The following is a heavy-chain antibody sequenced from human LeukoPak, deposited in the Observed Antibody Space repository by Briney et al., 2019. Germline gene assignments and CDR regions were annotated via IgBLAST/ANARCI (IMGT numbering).Heavy chain of an antibody. Sequence: GGSLRLFCAASGFTFSSYGMQWVRQAPGKGLEGVAFIWYDGSNKYYADSVKGRFTISRDNSKNTLYLQMNSLRAEDTAVYYCATISPLGYCSGGSCLTSNWFDPWGQGTLVTVSS. CDR1: GFTFSSYG. J-gene: IGHJ5*02. CDR3: ATISPLGYCSGGSCLTSNWFDP. CDR2: IWYDGSNK. D-gene: IGHD2-15*01. V-gene: IGHV3-30*02.